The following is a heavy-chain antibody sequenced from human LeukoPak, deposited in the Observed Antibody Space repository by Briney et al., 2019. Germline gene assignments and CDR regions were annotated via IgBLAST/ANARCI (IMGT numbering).Heavy chain of an antibody. CDR2: ISGSGGST. CDR1: GFTFSSYA. J-gene: IGHJ4*02. D-gene: IGHD6-19*01. Sequence: GGSLRLSCAASGFTFSSYAMSWVRQAPGKGLEWVSAISGSGGSTYYADSVKGRFTISRDNSKNTLYLQMNSLRAEDTAVYYCASAPRYSSDWYGGFDYWGQGTLVTVSS. V-gene: IGHV3-23*01. CDR3: ASAPRYSSDWYGGFDY.